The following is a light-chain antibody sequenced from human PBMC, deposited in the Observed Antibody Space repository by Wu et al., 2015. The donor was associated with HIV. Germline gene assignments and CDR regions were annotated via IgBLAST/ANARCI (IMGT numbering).Light chain of an antibody. Sequence: IVLTQSPGTLSLSPGERATLSCRASQSVSSNYLAWYQQKPGQAPRLLIYGASNRATGIPDRFSGSGSGTDFTLTVRRLEPEDFAVYYCQQYGSSLYSFGQGTKLEIK. CDR3: QQYGSSLYS. V-gene: IGKV3-20*01. CDR2: GAS. J-gene: IGKJ2*03. CDR1: QSVSSNY.